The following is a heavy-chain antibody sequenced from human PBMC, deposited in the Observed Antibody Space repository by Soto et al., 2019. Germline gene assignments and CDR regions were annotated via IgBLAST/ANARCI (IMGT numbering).Heavy chain of an antibody. D-gene: IGHD1-26*01. CDR3: AKDGGSSARENWYFDL. Sequence: ASVKVSCKASGGTFSRYTISWVRQAPGQGLEWMGRIIPILGIANYAQKFQGRVTITADKSTSTAYMELSSLRSEDTAVYYCAKDGGSSARENWYFDLWGRGTLVPVSS. V-gene: IGHV1-69*04. J-gene: IGHJ2*01. CDR1: GGTFSRYT. CDR2: IIPILGIA.